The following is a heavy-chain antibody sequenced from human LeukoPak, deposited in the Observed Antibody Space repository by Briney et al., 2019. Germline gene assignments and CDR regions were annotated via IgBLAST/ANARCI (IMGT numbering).Heavy chain of an antibody. Sequence: GGSLRLSCAASGFTFSNFAMNWVRQAPGKGLEWVSTISGSGGSAYYADSVKGRFTISRDNSKNTLYLQMNSLRAEDTAVYYCAKMVHTEQWLVPFDYWGQGTLVTVSS. D-gene: IGHD6-19*01. J-gene: IGHJ4*02. CDR2: ISGSGGSA. CDR1: GFTFSNFA. V-gene: IGHV3-23*01. CDR3: AKMVHTEQWLVPFDY.